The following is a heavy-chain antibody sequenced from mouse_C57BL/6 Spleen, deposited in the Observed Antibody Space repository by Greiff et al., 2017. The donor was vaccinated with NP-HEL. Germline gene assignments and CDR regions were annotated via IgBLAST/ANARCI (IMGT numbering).Heavy chain of an antibody. V-gene: IGHV1-4*01. CDR2: INPSSGYT. CDR3: ARWQLDYAMDY. J-gene: IGHJ4*01. Sequence: QVQLQQSGAELARPGASVKMSCKASGYTFTSYTMHWVKQRPGQGLEWIGYINPSSGYTKYNQKFKDKATLTADKSSSTAYMQLSSLTSEDSAVYYCARWQLDYAMDYWGQGTSVTVSS. D-gene: IGHD6-1*01. CDR1: GYTFTSYT.